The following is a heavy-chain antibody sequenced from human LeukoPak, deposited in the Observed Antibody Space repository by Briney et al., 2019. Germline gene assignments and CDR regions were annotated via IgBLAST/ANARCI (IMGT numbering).Heavy chain of an antibody. CDR1: GDSVSSSSAG. V-gene: IGHV6-1*01. Sequence: SQTLSLTCVIFGDSVSSSSAGWNWIRQSPSRGLEWLGRAYFRSKWYYDYAVSVKSRITLNPDTSKNQFSLQLNSVTPEDTAVYYCARDRRGYNYSLYMGVWGKGTTVTVSS. J-gene: IGHJ6*03. CDR2: AYFRSKWYY. CDR3: ARDRRGYNYSLYMGV. D-gene: IGHD5-24*01.